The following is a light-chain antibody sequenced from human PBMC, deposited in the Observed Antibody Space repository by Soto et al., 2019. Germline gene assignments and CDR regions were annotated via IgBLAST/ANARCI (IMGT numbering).Light chain of an antibody. Sequence: QAALTQPASVSGSPGQSITVSCTGTSSDVGSYNLVSWYQQHPGKAPKLMIYEVSKRPSGVSNRFSGSKSGNTASLTISGLQAEDMADYYCGSCAGSSTLFGGWTKVTVL. CDR3: GSCAGSSTL. CDR2: EVS. J-gene: IGLJ2*01. V-gene: IGLV2-23*02. CDR1: SSDVGSYNL.